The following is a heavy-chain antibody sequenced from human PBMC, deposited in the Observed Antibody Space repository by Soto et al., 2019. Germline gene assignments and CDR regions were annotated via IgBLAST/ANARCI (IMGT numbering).Heavy chain of an antibody. CDR3: ARVMITFGGVIANFDY. D-gene: IGHD3-16*02. CDR2: MNPNSGNT. V-gene: IGHV1-8*01. CDR1: GYSLTSDD. Sequence: ASVKGACKAAGYSLTSDDIDWGRKDNGQGLERMGWMNPNSGNTGYAQKFQGRVTMTRNTSISTAYMELSSLRSEDTAVYYCARVMITFGGVIANFDYWGQGTLVTVSS. J-gene: IGHJ4*02.